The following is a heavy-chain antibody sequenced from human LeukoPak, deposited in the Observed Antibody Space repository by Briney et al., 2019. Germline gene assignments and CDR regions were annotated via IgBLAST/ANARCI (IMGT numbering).Heavy chain of an antibody. V-gene: IGHV3-74*01. CDR2: INSDGSST. CDR3: AKARGLLDDAFDI. Sequence: PGGSLRLSCAASGFTFSSYWMHWVRQAPGKGLVWVSRINSDGSSTSYADSVKGRFTISRDNAKNTLYLQMNSLRAEDTALYYCAKARGLLDDAFDIWGQGTMVTVSS. D-gene: IGHD2/OR15-2a*01. J-gene: IGHJ3*02. CDR1: GFTFSSYW.